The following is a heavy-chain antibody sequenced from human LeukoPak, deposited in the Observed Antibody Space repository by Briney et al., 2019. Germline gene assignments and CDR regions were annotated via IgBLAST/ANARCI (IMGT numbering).Heavy chain of an antibody. Sequence: GESLKISCKGSRYSFTSYWIGWVRQMPGKGLEWMGIIYPGDSDTRYSPSFQGQVTISADKSISTAYLQWSSLKASDTAMYYCATLYSSGWYVDYYFDYWGQGTLVTVSS. V-gene: IGHV5-51*01. CDR2: IYPGDSDT. CDR3: ATLYSSGWYVDYYFDY. D-gene: IGHD6-19*01. J-gene: IGHJ4*02. CDR1: RYSFTSYW.